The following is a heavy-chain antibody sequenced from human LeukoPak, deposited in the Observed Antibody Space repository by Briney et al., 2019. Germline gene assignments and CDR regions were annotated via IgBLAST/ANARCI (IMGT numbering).Heavy chain of an antibody. Sequence: SETLSLTRAVYGGSFSGYYWSWIRQPPGKGLEWIGEINHSGSTNYNPSLKSRVTISVDTSKNQFSLKLSSVTAADTAVYYCARVRGYSYGSFDYWGQGTLVTVSS. CDR2: INHSGST. CDR3: ARVRGYSYGSFDY. J-gene: IGHJ4*02. D-gene: IGHD5-18*01. CDR1: GGSFSGYY. V-gene: IGHV4-34*01.